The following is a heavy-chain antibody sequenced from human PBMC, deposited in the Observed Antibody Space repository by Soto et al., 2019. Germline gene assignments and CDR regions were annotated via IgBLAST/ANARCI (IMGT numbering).Heavy chain of an antibody. V-gene: IGHV1-69*12. D-gene: IGHD6-6*01. CDR3: ARAMYSSSPRSNYDCGMDV. Sequence: QVQMVQSGAEVKKPGSSVKVSCKASGGTFSSYAISWVRQAPGQGLEWMGGIIPIFGTANYAQKFQGRVTITADESTSTAYMELSSLRSEDTAVYYCARAMYSSSPRSNYDCGMDVWGQGTTVTVSS. CDR1: GGTFSSYA. J-gene: IGHJ6*02. CDR2: IIPIFGTA.